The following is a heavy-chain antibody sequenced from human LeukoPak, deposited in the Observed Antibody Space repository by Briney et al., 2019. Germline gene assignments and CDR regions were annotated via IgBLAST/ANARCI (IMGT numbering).Heavy chain of an antibody. CDR1: GFTFSKYG. CDR3: AKRDAKISGSDSFDI. D-gene: IGHD3-10*01. V-gene: IGHV3-33*06. CDR2: IWNDGSHE. J-gene: IGHJ3*02. Sequence: PGRSLRLSCAGSGFTFSKYGMHWVRQAPGKALEWVAVIWNDGSHENYVDSVKGRFTISRDNSENTLYLQMSSLRAEDTAMYFCAKRDAKISGSDSFDIWGQGTMATVSS.